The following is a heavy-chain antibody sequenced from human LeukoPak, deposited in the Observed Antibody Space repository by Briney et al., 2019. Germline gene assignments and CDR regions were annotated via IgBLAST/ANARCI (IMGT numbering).Heavy chain of an antibody. Sequence: GRSLRLSCAASGFTFSSYGMHWVRQAPGKGLEWVAVIWYDGSNKYYADSVKGLFTISRDNSKNTLYLQMNSLRAEDTAVYYCARGYCSGVSCSYYYGMDVWGQGTTVTVSS. J-gene: IGHJ6*02. D-gene: IGHD2-15*01. V-gene: IGHV3-33*01. CDR3: ARGYCSGVSCSYYYGMDV. CDR1: GFTFSSYG. CDR2: IWYDGSNK.